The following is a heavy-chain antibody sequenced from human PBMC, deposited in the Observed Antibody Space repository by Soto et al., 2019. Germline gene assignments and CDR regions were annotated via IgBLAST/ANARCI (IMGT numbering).Heavy chain of an antibody. V-gene: IGHV4-38-2*01. J-gene: IGHJ5*02. CDR1: GYSINNGYY. D-gene: IGHD2-2*01. Sequence: SETLSLTCVVSGYSINNGYYWGWIRQPPGKGLEWIGSIYHSGSTYYNPSLKGRVTISVDTSKNQFSLKLNFMTAADTAVYYCARAVSIVVVPASGWFDPWGQGTLVTVPS. CDR2: IYHSGST. CDR3: ARAVSIVVVPASGWFDP.